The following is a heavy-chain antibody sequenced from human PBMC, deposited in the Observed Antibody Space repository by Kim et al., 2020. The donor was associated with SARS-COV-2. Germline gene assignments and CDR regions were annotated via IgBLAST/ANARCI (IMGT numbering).Heavy chain of an antibody. Sequence: QKCQGRVTMTEDTSTDTAYMELSSLRSEDTAVYYCAKAVFSGYYYYGMDVWGQGTTVTVSS. CDR3: AKAVFSGYYYYGMDV. V-gene: IGHV1-24*01. D-gene: IGHD3-10*02. J-gene: IGHJ6*02.